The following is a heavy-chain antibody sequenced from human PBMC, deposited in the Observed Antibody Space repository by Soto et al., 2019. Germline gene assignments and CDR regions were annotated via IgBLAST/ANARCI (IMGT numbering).Heavy chain of an antibody. D-gene: IGHD2-2*01. J-gene: IGHJ6*02. CDR3: AKDGVCSSTSCYYYYYYYGMDV. V-gene: IGHV3-30*18. Sequence: QVQLVESGGGVVQPGRSLRLSCAASGFTFSSYGMHWVRQAPGKGLEWVAVISYDGSNKYYADSVKGRFTISRDNSKNXXYXKXXSLRAEDTAVYYCAKDGVCSSTSCYYYYYYYGMDVWGQGTTVTVSS. CDR2: ISYDGSNK. CDR1: GFTFSSYG.